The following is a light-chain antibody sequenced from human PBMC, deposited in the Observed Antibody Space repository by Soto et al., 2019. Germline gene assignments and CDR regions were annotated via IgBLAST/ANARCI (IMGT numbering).Light chain of an antibody. Sequence: QSALTQPASVSGSPGQSITISCTGTSSDVGSYNLVSWYQQHPGKAPKLMIYEGSKRPSGVSNRFSASKSGNTASLTISGLQAEDEADYYCCSYAGITLYVFGTGTKVTVL. J-gene: IGLJ1*01. V-gene: IGLV2-23*01. CDR1: SSDVGSYNL. CDR3: CSYAGITLYV. CDR2: EGS.